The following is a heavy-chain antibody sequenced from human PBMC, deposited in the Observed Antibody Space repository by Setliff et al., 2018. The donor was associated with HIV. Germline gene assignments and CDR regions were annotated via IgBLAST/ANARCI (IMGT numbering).Heavy chain of an antibody. D-gene: IGHD6-19*01. CDR1: RRSTSSSDYY. J-gene: IGHJ4*02. Sequence: ETLSLTCPASRRSTSSSDYYVAWIRQPPGKGLEWIGTIYHSGSTNYNPSLKSRVTISVDTSKNQFSLKLSSVTAADTAVYYCARFIAVAGFDYWGQGTLVTVSS. CDR3: ARFIAVAGFDY. CDR2: IYHSGST. V-gene: IGHV4-39*07.